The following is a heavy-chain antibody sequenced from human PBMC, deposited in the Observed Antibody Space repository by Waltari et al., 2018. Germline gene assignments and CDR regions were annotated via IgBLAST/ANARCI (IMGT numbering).Heavy chain of an antibody. CDR2: ISYSGST. D-gene: IGHD1-26*01. J-gene: IGHJ2*01. CDR3: ARVGPGVYWYFDL. Sequence: QLLLQESGPGLVKPSETLSLTCAVSGGSIRSSTFYWGWVRQPPGKGLEWIGSISYSGSTYYTPSRTSRVTISVDTSKNQFSLNLSSVTAADTSVYYCARVGPGVYWYFDLWGRGTLVRVSS. CDR1: GGSIRSSTFY. V-gene: IGHV4-39*01.